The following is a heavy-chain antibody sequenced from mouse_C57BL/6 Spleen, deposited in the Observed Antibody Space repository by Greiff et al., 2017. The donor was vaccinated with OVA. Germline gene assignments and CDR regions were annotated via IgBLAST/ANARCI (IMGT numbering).Heavy chain of an antibody. Sequence: QVQLQQSGPGLVQPSQSLSITCTVSGFSLTSYGVHWVRQSPGKGLEWLGVIWRGGSTDYNAAVMSRLSITKDNSKSQVFFKMNSLQADDTAIYYCAELWYLAYWGQGTLVTVSA. CDR2: IWRGGST. CDR3: AELWYLAY. D-gene: IGHD2-1*01. CDR1: GFSLTSYG. J-gene: IGHJ3*01. V-gene: IGHV2-5*01.